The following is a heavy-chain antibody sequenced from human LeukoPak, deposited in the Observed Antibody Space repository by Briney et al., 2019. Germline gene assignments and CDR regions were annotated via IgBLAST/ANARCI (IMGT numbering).Heavy chain of an antibody. CDR3: ASRLYSSGWYMNDAFDI. V-gene: IGHV1-2*02. CDR2: INPNSGGT. J-gene: IGHJ3*02. CDR1: GYTFTGYY. Sequence: ASVKVSCKASGYTFTGYYMHWVRQAPGQGLEWMGWINPNSGGTNYAQKFQGRVTMTRDTSISTAYMELSRLRSDDTAVYHCASRLYSSGWYMNDAFDIWGQGTMATVSS. D-gene: IGHD6-19*01.